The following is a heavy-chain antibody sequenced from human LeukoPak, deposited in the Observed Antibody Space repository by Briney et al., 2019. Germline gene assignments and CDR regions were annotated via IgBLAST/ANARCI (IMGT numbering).Heavy chain of an antibody. Sequence: GGSLRLSCAASGFTSYDYGMSWVRQAPGKGLEWVSNINWNGGSTDYADSVRGRFTISRDNANNSLYLQMNSLRAEDTAVYYCARGTYSLAHWGQGTLVTVSS. CDR1: GFTSYDYG. D-gene: IGHD4-11*01. CDR2: INWNGGST. J-gene: IGHJ4*02. V-gene: IGHV3-20*04. CDR3: ARGTYSLAH.